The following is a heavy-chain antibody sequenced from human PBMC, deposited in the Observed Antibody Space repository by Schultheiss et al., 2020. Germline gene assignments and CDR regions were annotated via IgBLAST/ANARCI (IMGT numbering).Heavy chain of an antibody. CDR3: AKGPYSSGWYFDY. D-gene: IGHD6-19*01. V-gene: IGHV3-30*02. CDR2: IWYDGSNK. J-gene: IGHJ4*02. CDR1: GFTFGSYA. Sequence: GSLRLSCAASGFTFGSYAMSWVRQAPGKGLEWVAVIWYDGSNKYYADSVKGRFTISRDNSKNTLYLQMNSLRAEDTAVYYCAKGPYSSGWYFDYWGQGTLVTVSS.